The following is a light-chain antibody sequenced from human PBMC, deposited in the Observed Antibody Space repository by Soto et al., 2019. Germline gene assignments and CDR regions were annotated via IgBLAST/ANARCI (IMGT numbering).Light chain of an antibody. V-gene: IGKV3D-20*02. CDR1: QSVSSNY. Sequence: EIVLTQSPGILSLSPGERATLSCRASQSVSSNYLAWYQHKPGQAPRLLIYGASSRATGIPDRFSGSGSGTDFTLTISRLEPEDFAVYYCQQRSNWPPITFGQGTRLEIK. J-gene: IGKJ5*01. CDR3: QQRSNWPPIT. CDR2: GAS.